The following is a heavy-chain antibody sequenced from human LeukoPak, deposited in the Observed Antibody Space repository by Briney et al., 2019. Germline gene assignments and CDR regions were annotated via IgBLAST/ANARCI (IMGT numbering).Heavy chain of an antibody. Sequence: ASVKVSCKASGYTFTSYAMNWVRQAPGQGLEWLGWINSKTGDTNYSQNFQGRVVMTMDTAITTAYLDLSRLTSDDTAIYYCASSFYRQTDAWGQGSLVTVSS. CDR3: ASSFYRQTDA. D-gene: IGHD2/OR15-2a*01. CDR2: INSKTGDT. CDR1: GYTFTSYA. J-gene: IGHJ5*02. V-gene: IGHV1-2*02.